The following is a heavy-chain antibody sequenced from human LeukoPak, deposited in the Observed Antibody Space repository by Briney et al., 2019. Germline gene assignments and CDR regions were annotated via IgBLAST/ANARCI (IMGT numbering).Heavy chain of an antibody. V-gene: IGHV3-15*01. D-gene: IGHD3-3*01. J-gene: IGHJ3*02. Sequence: PGGSLRLSCAASGFTFSNAWMSWVRQAPGKGLEWVGRIKSKADGGTTDYAAPVKGRFTISRDDSKNTLYLQMNSLKTEDTAVYFCTTEDRSLGVLIILDPFDIWGQGTMVTVSS. CDR2: IKSKADGGTT. CDR1: GFTFSNAW. CDR3: TTEDRSLGVLIILDPFDI.